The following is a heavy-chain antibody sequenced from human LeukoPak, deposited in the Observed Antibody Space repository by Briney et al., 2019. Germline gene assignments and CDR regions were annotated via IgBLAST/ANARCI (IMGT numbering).Heavy chain of an antibody. J-gene: IGHJ4*02. CDR2: IWYDGSNK. D-gene: IGHD6-19*01. CDR1: GFIFSNYD. CDR3: ARWYSSGWYSDY. Sequence: PGRSLRLSCAASGFIFSNYDMHWVRQAPGKGLEWVAVIWYDGSNKYYADSVKGRFTISRDNSKNTLYLQMNSLRAEDTAVYYCARWYSSGWYSDYWGQGTLVTVSS. V-gene: IGHV3-33*01.